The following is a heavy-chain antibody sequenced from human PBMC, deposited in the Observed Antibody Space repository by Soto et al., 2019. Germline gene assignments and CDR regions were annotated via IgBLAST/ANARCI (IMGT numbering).Heavy chain of an antibody. CDR1: GFPVSPFY. CDR2: IYHDGTNT. CDR3: AKGGRQWLVTSDFNY. V-gene: IGHV3-NL1*01. Sequence: GGSLRLSCAASGFPVSPFYMHWVRQAPGKGLEWVSHIYHDGTNTDYADSVKGRFTISRDSSKNTVSLEMTSLRAEDAAVYYCAKGGRQWLVTSDFNYWGQGALVTVSS. J-gene: IGHJ4*02. D-gene: IGHD6-19*01.